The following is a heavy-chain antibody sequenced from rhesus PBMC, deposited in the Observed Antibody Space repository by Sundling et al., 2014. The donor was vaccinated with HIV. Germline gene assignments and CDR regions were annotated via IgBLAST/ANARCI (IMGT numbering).Heavy chain of an antibody. J-gene: IGHJ4*01. V-gene: IGHV4-165*02. CDR3: ARNVAAGRVY. CDR1: GGSISSNY. CDR2: IGGTSGNT. D-gene: IGHD6-13*01. Sequence: QLQLQESGPGLVKPSETLSLTCAVSGGSISSNYWSWIRQPPGKGLEWVGYIGGTSGNTYYNPSLKSRVAISTDTSKSQLSLRLSSVTAADTAVYYCARNVAAGRVYWGQGVLVTVSS.